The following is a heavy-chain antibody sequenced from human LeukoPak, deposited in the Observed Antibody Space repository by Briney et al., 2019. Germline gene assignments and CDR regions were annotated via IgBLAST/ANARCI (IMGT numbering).Heavy chain of an antibody. CDR2: INPNSGGT. CDR1: GYTFTGYY. J-gene: IGHJ4*02. Sequence: ASVKVSCKASGYTFTGYYMHWVRQAPGQGLEWMGWINPNSGGTNYAQKFQGRVTMTRDTSNSTAYMELSRLRSDDTAVYYCARDDYDSSGQFDYWGQGTLVTVSS. CDR3: ARDDYDSSGQFDY. D-gene: IGHD3-22*01. V-gene: IGHV1-2*02.